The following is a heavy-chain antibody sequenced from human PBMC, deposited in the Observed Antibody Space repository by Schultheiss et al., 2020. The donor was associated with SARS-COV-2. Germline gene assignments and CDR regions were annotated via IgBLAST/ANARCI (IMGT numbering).Heavy chain of an antibody. CDR3: ARQPSRTRSGLDY. Sequence: SETLSLTCTVSGGSISSGDYYWSWIRQPPGKGLEWMGYIYHSGSIYYNPSLKSRVTISVDTSKNQFSLRLTSLTAADTALYYCARQPSRTRSGLDYWGQGILVTVSS. CDR2: IYHSGSI. V-gene: IGHV4-30-4*01. J-gene: IGHJ4*02. D-gene: IGHD2-2*01. CDR1: GGSISSGDYY.